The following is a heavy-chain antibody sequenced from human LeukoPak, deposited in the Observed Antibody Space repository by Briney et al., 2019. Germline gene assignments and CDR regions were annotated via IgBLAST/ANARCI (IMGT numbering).Heavy chain of an antibody. CDR3: AKAGAVVVVAAKFFDY. Sequence: GGSLRLSCAASGFTFDDYAMSWVRQAPGKGLEWVSAISGSGGSTYYADSVKGRFTISRDNSKNTLYLQMNSLRAEDTAVYYCAKAGAVVVVAAKFFDYWGQGTLVTVSS. V-gene: IGHV3-23*01. CDR2: ISGSGGST. CDR1: GFTFDDYA. J-gene: IGHJ4*02. D-gene: IGHD2-15*01.